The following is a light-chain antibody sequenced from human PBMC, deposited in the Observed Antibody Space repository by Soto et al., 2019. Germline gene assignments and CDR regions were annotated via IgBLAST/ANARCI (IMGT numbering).Light chain of an antibody. CDR3: FSYADSGPSWV. V-gene: IGLV2-14*03. CDR2: DVS. Sequence: QSALTQPASVSGSPGQAITISCSGTSSDVGAFNYVSWYQQHPGKAPKLMIYDVSNRPSGVSNRFSGSKSGNTASLTIFGLQPEDEADYYCFSYADSGPSWVFGGGTKLTVL. J-gene: IGLJ3*02. CDR1: SSDVGAFNY.